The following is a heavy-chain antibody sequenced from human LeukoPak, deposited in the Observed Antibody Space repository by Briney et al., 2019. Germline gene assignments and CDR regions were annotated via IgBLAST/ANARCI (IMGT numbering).Heavy chain of an antibody. CDR1: GDFISSPNFF. CDR2: IYYSGNA. Sequence: SETLSLTCTVSGDFISSPNFFWGWVRQPPGKGLEWSGSIYYSGNAYYNASLKSRVTISVDTSKNHFSLKLSSVTAADTAVYYCARRGTNWGRFDYWGQGSLVTVSS. J-gene: IGHJ4*02. CDR3: ARRGTNWGRFDY. V-gene: IGHV4-39*02. D-gene: IGHD7-27*01.